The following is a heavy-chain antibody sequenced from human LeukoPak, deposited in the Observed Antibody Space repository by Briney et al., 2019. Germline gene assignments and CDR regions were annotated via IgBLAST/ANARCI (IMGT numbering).Heavy chain of an antibody. Sequence: PSETLSLTCTVSGGSISSGDYYWSWTRQPPGKGLEWIGYIYYSGSTYYNPSLKSRVTISVDTSKNQFSLKLSSVTAADTAVYYRARDVREVTTFDYWGQGTLVTVSS. CDR2: IYYSGST. D-gene: IGHD4-17*01. V-gene: IGHV4-30-4*01. J-gene: IGHJ4*02. CDR3: ARDVREVTTFDY. CDR1: GGSISSGDYY.